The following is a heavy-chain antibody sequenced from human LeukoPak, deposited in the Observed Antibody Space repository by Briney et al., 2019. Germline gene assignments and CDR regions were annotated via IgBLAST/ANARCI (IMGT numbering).Heavy chain of an antibody. D-gene: IGHD3-3*01. Sequence: SETLSLTCTVSGGSISSSSYYWGWIRQPPGKGLEWIGSIYYSGSTYYNPSLKSRVTISVDTSKNQFSLKLSSVTAADTAVYYCARHPGSPEWLIYEWFDPWGQGTLVTVSS. J-gene: IGHJ5*02. CDR3: ARHPGSPEWLIYEWFDP. V-gene: IGHV4-39*01. CDR2: IYYSGST. CDR1: GGSISSSSYY.